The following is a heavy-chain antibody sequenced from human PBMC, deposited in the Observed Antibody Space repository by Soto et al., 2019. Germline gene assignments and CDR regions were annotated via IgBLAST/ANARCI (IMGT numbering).Heavy chain of an antibody. CDR1: GASISTSSDF. J-gene: IGHJ1*01. CDR2: IYYSGST. Sequence: TSETLSLTCSVSGASISTSSDFWGWIRPHPGKGLEWIGHIYYSGSTHYNPSLKSRVTISVDTSKNQFSLKLSSVTAADTAVYYCARVGKQLVPYFQHWGQGTLVTVSS. D-gene: IGHD6-13*01. CDR3: ARVGKQLVPYFQH. V-gene: IGHV4-31*03.